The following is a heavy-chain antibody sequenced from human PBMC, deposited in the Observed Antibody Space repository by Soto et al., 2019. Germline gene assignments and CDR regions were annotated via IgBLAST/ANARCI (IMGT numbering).Heavy chain of an antibody. CDR3: AKDSDGWDYYYYGMDV. D-gene: IGHD6-19*01. Sequence: GGSLRLSCAASGFTFSSYTMSWVLQAPGKGLEWVSAISGSGSSKYYADSVEGRFTISRDNAKNTLYLQMNSLRAEDTAVYYCAKDSDGWDYYYYGMDVWGQGTTVTVS. CDR1: GFTFSSYT. CDR2: ISGSGSSK. J-gene: IGHJ6*02. V-gene: IGHV3-21*04.